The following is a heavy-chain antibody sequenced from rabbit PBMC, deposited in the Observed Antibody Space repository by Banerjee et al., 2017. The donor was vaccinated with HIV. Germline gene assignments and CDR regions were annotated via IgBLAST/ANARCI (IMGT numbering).Heavy chain of an antibody. CDR3: ARWGGYYFNL. Sequence: AKGRFTISKTSSTTVTLQMTSLTAADTATYFCARWGGYYFNLWGPGTLVTVS. J-gene: IGHJ4*01. D-gene: IGHD3-1*01. V-gene: IGHV1S40*01.